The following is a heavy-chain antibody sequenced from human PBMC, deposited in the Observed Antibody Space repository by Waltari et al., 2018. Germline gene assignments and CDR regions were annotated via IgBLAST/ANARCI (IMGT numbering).Heavy chain of an antibody. V-gene: IGHV3-33*01. D-gene: IGHD6-13*01. Sequence: QVQLVESGGGVVQPGRSLRLSCAASGFTFSSYGMHWVRQAPGKGLEWVAVIWYDGSNKYYADSVKGRFTISRDNAKNSLYLQMNSLRAEDTAVYYCARGTAGTIDYWGQGTLVTVSS. CDR2: IWYDGSNK. J-gene: IGHJ4*02. CDR3: ARGTAGTIDY. CDR1: GFTFSSYG.